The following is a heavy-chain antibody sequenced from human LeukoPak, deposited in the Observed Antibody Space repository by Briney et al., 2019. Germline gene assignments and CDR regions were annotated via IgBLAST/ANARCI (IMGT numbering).Heavy chain of an antibody. Sequence: SETLSLTCTVSGGSISSSSYYWGWIRQPPGKGLEWIGSIYYSGSTYYNPSLKSRVTISVDTSKNQFSLKLSSVTAADTAVYYCASQRIAVAGLDYWGQGTLVTVSS. V-gene: IGHV4-39*01. CDR2: IYYSGST. CDR1: GGSISSSSYY. J-gene: IGHJ4*02. D-gene: IGHD6-19*01. CDR3: ASQRIAVAGLDY.